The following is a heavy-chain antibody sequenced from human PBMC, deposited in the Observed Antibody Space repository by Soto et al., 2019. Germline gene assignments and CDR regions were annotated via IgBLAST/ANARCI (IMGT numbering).Heavy chain of an antibody. CDR2: MSHIGSV. D-gene: IGHD6-19*01. J-gene: IGHJ4*02. CDR3: ARSLGWYAIDY. Sequence: QVLLQESGPGLVQPSGTLSLSCVVSGVSIGSNYYWGWVRQPPGKGLEWLGDMSHIGSVNYNPSLKSRVTISMEKSQNQFSLKRDSVTAADTAVYYCARSLGWYAIDYWGQGTLVIVSS. V-gene: IGHV4-4*02. CDR1: GVSIGSNYY.